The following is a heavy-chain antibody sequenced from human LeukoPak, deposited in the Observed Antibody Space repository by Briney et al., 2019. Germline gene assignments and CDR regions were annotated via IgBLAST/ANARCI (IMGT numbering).Heavy chain of an antibody. Sequence: EASVTVSCKASGYTFTGYYMHWVRQAPGQGLEWMGWINPNSGGTNYAQKFQGRVTMTRDTSISTAYMELSRPRSDDTAVYYCARGSVVVVYAFDIWGQGTMVTVSS. D-gene: IGHD3-22*01. CDR3: ARGSVVVVYAFDI. V-gene: IGHV1-2*02. J-gene: IGHJ3*02. CDR1: GYTFTGYY. CDR2: INPNSGGT.